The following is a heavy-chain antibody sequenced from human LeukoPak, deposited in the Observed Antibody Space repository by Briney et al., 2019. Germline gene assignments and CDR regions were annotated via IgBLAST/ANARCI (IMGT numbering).Heavy chain of an antibody. CDR2: ISSSSSYI. CDR1: GFTFSSYS. J-gene: IGHJ5*02. D-gene: IGHD2-2*01. V-gene: IGHV3-21*01. CDR3: ARAPARYCNSTSCYGFDP. Sequence: AGGSLRLSCAASGFTFSSYSMNWVRQAPGKGLEWVSSISSSSSYIYYADSLKGRFTISRDNAKDSLYLQMNSLRAEDTAVYYCARAPARYCNSTSCYGFDPWGQGTLVTVSS.